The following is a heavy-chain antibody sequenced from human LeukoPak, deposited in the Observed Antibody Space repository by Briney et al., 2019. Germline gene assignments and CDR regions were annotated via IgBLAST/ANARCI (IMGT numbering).Heavy chain of an antibody. CDR3: ARLDSSGWYVFDY. CDR1: GFTFSSYA. Sequence: GGSLRLPCAASGFTFSSYAMHWVRQAPGKGLESVAVISYDGSNKYYADSVKGRFTISRDNSKNTLYLQMNSLRAEDTAVYYSARLDSSGWYVFDYWGQGTLVTVSS. D-gene: IGHD6-19*01. V-gene: IGHV3-30-3*01. J-gene: IGHJ4*02. CDR2: ISYDGSNK.